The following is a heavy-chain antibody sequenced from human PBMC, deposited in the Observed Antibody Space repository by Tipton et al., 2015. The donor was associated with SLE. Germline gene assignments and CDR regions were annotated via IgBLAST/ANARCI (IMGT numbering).Heavy chain of an antibody. Sequence: TLSLTCAVYGGSFSGYYWNWIRQPPGKGLEWIGEINHSGGTNYNPSLKSPITISGDTSKNQFSLKLSSVTAADTAVYYCARIPQWPYCSSTSCYGYWGQGTLVTVSS. CDR3: ARIPQWPYCSSTSCYGY. V-gene: IGHV4-34*01. J-gene: IGHJ4*02. CDR2: INHSGGT. CDR1: GGSFSGYY. D-gene: IGHD2-2*01.